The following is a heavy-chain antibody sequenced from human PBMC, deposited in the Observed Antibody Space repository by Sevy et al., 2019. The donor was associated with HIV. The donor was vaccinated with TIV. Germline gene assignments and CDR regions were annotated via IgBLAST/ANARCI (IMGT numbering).Heavy chain of an antibody. CDR3: ARRNDFDI. J-gene: IGHJ3*02. CDR2: VYYTGGT. CDR1: GGSINSDH. V-gene: IGHV4-59*08. Sequence: SENLSLTCTVSGGSINSDHWNWIRQPPGKGLEWIGYVYYTGGTNYNASLKSRVTISVDRTKNQFSLKLTSVTAADTAVYYCARRNDFDIWGQGTMVIVSS.